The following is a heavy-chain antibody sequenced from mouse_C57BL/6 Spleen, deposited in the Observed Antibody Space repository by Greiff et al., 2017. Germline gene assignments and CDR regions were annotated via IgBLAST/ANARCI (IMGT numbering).Heavy chain of an antibody. Sequence: VQLQQSGTELVKPGASVKLSCKASGYTFTSYWMHWVKQRPGQGLEWIGNINPSNGGTNYNEKFKSKATLTVDKSSSTAYMQLSSLTSEDSAVYYCARWAYGNYGGFDVWGTGTTVTVSS. V-gene: IGHV1-53*01. CDR3: ARWAYGNYGGFDV. J-gene: IGHJ1*03. CDR2: INPSNGGT. D-gene: IGHD2-1*01. CDR1: GYTFTSYW.